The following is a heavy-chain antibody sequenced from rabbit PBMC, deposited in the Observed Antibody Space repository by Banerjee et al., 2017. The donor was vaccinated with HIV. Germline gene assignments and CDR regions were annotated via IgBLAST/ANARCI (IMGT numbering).Heavy chain of an antibody. D-gene: IGHD6-1*01. CDR1: GFSFSSSYW. Sequence: QEQLEESGGDLVKPEGSLTLTCTASGFSFSSSYWIWWVRQAPGKGLEWIAYIYTGSSGSTYYASWAKGRFTISKTSSTTVTLQMTSLTAADTATYFCAREDLAYAGYAGYGYGLWGQGTLVTVS. CDR3: AREDLAYAGYAGYGYGL. CDR2: IYTGSSGST. J-gene: IGHJ6*01. V-gene: IGHV1S45*01.